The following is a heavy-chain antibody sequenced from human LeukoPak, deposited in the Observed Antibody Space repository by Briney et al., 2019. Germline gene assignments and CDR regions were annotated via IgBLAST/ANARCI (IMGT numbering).Heavy chain of an antibody. J-gene: IGHJ4*02. CDR3: ARGPSSNGFFYYFDY. CDR2: IIPILGIA. D-gene: IGHD6-19*01. V-gene: IGHV1-69*04. CDR1: GGTFSSYG. Sequence: SVNFSCKASGGTFSSYGITWVRQAPGQGLEWVGRIIPILGIANYAQKFQGRVTITADKSTSTAYMEVSSLRSEDTAVYYCARGPSSNGFFYYFDYWGQGTLVPVSS.